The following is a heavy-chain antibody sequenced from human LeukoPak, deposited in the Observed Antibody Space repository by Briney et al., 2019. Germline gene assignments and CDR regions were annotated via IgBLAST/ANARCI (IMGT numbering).Heavy chain of an antibody. CDR3: ARLLYDYVWGSYRWVDY. V-gene: IGHV5-51*01. CDR2: IYPGDSDT. J-gene: IGHJ4*02. D-gene: IGHD3-16*02. CDR1: GYSFTSYW. Sequence: GGSLRFSCTGSGYSFTSYWIGWVRQMPGKGLEWMGIIYPGDSDTTYSPSFQGQVTISADKSISTAYLQWSSLKASDTAMYYCARLLYDYVWGSYRWVDYWGQGTLVTVSS.